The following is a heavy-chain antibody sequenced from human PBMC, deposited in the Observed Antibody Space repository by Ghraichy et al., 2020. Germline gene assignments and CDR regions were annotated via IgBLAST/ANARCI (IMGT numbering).Heavy chain of an antibody. CDR2: FYYNGRT. CDR3: ATYDYSKEGFDY. Sequence: SQTLSLTCTVSGGSLSNYNWSWIRQPPGKGLEWIGYFYYNGRTNYNPSLKSRVTISIDTSKKQVSLRLGSVTAADTALYYCATYDYSKEGFDYWGQGTLVTVSS. J-gene: IGHJ4*02. D-gene: IGHD3-16*01. CDR1: GGSLSNYN. V-gene: IGHV4-59*01.